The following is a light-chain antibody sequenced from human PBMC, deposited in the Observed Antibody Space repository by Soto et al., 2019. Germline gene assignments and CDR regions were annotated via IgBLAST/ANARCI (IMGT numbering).Light chain of an antibody. CDR2: EVS. CDR1: SSDVGGYKY. Sequence: QSVLTQPASVSGSPGQSITISCPGTSSDVGGYKYVSWYQQHPGKAPKLMIYEVSNRPSGLSNRFSVSKSGNTASLPISGLQAEDEADYYCSSYTSNNTQVFGTGTKVTVL. CDR3: SSYTSNNTQV. J-gene: IGLJ1*01. V-gene: IGLV2-14*01.